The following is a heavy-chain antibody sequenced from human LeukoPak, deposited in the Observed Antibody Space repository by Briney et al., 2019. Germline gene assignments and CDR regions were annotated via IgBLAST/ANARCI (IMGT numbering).Heavy chain of an antibody. CDR1: GFTFSSYA. J-gene: IGHJ6*02. CDR3: ARDRVVEASYYYYYGMDV. Sequence: GGSLRLSCAASGFTFSSYAMHWVRQAPGKGLEWVAVISYDGSNKYYADSVKGRFTISRDNSKNTLYLQMNSLRAEDTAVYYCARDRVVEASYYYYYGMDVWGQGATVTVSS. CDR2: ISYDGSNK. D-gene: IGHD2-15*01. V-gene: IGHV3-30-3*01.